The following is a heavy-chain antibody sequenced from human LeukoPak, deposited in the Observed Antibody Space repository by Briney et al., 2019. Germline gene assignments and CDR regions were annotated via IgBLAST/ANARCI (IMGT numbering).Heavy chain of an antibody. Sequence: HAGGSLRLSCAASGFTFSSYAMSWVRQAPGKGLEWVSGISNSGGSTYYADSVKGRFTISRDNSKDTLYLQMNSLRAEDTAVYYCAEYYFYDSSGYQQYYFDYWGQGTLVTVSS. J-gene: IGHJ4*02. CDR2: ISNSGGST. V-gene: IGHV3-23*01. CDR1: GFTFSSYA. CDR3: AEYYFYDSSGYQQYYFDY. D-gene: IGHD3-22*01.